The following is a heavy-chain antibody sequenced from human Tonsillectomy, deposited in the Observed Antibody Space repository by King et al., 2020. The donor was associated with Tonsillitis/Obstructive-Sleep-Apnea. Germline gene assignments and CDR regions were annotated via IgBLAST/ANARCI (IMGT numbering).Heavy chain of an antibody. Sequence: QLVQSGAEVKKPGASVKVSCKASGYTFTSYAMHWVRQAPGQRLEWMGWINAGNGNTKYSQKFQGRVTITRDTSASTAYMELSSLRSEDTAVDYCARGSQVIVVVPAGDYWGQGTLVTVSS. CDR1: GYTFTSYA. CDR3: ARGSQVIVVVPAGDY. D-gene: IGHD2-2*01. CDR2: INAGNGNT. J-gene: IGHJ4*02. V-gene: IGHV1-3*01.